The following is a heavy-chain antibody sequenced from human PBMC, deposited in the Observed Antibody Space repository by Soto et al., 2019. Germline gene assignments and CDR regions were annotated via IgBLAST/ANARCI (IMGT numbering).Heavy chain of an antibody. D-gene: IGHD2-15*01. CDR3: VRDDGGLGIDY. CDR2: INNDGSHT. CDR1: GFTFSNYW. J-gene: IGHJ4*02. Sequence: EVHLVESGGGLVQPGGSLRLSCSVSGFTFSNYWMHWVRQAPGKGLVWVSHINNDGSHTTYADSVKGRFTISRDNAKNHLYPQINNLRAEDTAVYYCVRDDGGLGIDYWGLGTLVNVSS. V-gene: IGHV3-74*01.